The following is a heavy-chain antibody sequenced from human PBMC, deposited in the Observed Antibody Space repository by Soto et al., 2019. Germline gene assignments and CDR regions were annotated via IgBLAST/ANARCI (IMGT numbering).Heavy chain of an antibody. D-gene: IGHD3-22*01. V-gene: IGHV1-69*13. CDR1: GGSVTTYS. J-gene: IGHJ5*02. CDR3: AREFIEYSSQTSWFDP. CDR2: IIPILGTT. Sequence: SVKVSCKASGGSVTTYSISWVRQAPGQGLEWMGGIIPILGTTNYAQKFRGRVTISADESTSIVYMELSSLRSEDTAVYYCAREFIEYSSQTSWFDPWGQATLVTVSS.